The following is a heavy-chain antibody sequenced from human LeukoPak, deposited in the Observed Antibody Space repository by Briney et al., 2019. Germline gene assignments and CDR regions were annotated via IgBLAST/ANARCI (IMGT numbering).Heavy chain of an antibody. Sequence: PSETLSLTCTVSGVSIYSSTYSWAWIRQPPGKGLEFIGSIYYNENTYHNPSLKSRLTISVDTSTNHFSLRLTSVTAADTAIYYCARQLAAGNDAFDIWGQGTVVTVSS. V-gene: IGHV4-39*01. J-gene: IGHJ3*02. CDR1: GVSIYSSTYS. D-gene: IGHD2-15*01. CDR2: IYYNENT. CDR3: ARQLAAGNDAFDI.